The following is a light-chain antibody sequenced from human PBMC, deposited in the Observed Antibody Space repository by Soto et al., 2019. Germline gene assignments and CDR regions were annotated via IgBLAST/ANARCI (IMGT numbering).Light chain of an antibody. CDR2: EVN. V-gene: IGLV2-14*01. CDR3: SSYTGSNTVL. CDR1: STDVGGYAY. Sequence: QSALTQTASVSGSPGQSITISCTGTSTDVGGYAYVSWYQQHPGKAPKLMIFEVNNRPSGVSHRFSASKSGNTASLTISGLQAEDEADYYCSSYTGSNTVLFGGGTKLTV. J-gene: IGLJ2*01.